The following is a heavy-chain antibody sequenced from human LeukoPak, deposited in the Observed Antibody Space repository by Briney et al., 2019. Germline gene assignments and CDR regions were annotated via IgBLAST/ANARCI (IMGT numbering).Heavy chain of an antibody. CDR1: GFTFSSYS. D-gene: IGHD3-3*01. CDR3: ACGVDFSSGSKRGFDY. J-gene: IGHJ4*02. CDR2: MSRSSDTI. V-gene: IGHV3-48*01. Sequence: GGSLRLSCAASGFTFSSYSMNWVRQAPGKRLEWVSYMSRSSDTIYYADSVKGRFTISRDNAKSSLFLQMNSLRAEDTAIYYCACGVDFSSGSKRGFDYWGLGTLVTVCS.